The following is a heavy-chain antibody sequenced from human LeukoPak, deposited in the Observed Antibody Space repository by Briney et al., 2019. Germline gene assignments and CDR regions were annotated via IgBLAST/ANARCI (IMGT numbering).Heavy chain of an antibody. D-gene: IGHD2-15*01. CDR1: GGSISSYY. CDR3: ASTYCSGGSCYWALDY. V-gene: IGHV4-59*08. J-gene: IGHJ4*02. Sequence: PSETLSLTCTVSGGSISSYYWSWIRQPPGKGLERIGYIYYSGSTNYNPSLKSRVTISVDTSKNQFSLKLSSVTAADTAVYYCASTYCSGGSCYWALDYWGQGTLVTVSS. CDR2: IYYSGST.